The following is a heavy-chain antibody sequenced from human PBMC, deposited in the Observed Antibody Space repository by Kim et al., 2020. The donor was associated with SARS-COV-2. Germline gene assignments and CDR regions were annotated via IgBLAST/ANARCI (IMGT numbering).Heavy chain of an antibody. J-gene: IGHJ4*02. V-gene: IGHV4-39*01. CDR1: GGSISSSSYY. CDR2: IYYSGST. CDR3: ARLKAYYDILTGYHHYFDY. Sequence: SETLSLTCTVSGGSISSSSYYWGWIRQPPGKGLEWIGSIYYSGSTYYNPSLKSRVTISVDTSKNQFSLKLSSVTAADTAVYYCARLKAYYDILTGYHHYFDYWGQGTLVTVSS. D-gene: IGHD3-9*01.